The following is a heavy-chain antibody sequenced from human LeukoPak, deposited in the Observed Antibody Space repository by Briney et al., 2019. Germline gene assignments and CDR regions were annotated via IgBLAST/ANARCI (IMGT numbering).Heavy chain of an antibody. CDR3: AKYSAAFDN. Sequence: PGGSLRLSCAASGFTLSSYGMHWVRQAPGKGLEWVAFIRDDGSNKYYADSVKGRFTLSRDNSKNTLYLQMNSLRAEDTAVYYCAKYSAAFDNWGQGTMVIVSS. J-gene: IGHJ3*02. V-gene: IGHV3-30*02. D-gene: IGHD5-18*01. CDR1: GFTLSSYG. CDR2: IRDDGSNK.